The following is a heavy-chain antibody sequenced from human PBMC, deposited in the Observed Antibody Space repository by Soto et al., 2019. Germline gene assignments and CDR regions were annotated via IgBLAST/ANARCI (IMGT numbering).Heavy chain of an antibody. Sequence: PRESLKISCQCSGYTFSKFWIGWVRQLPGKGLEWMGIIYPGDHETRYSPSFHGKVTISADKSINTAYLQWNSLEASDTAFYFCARSPRSSPYFDYWGQGALVTVSS. CDR3: ARSPRSSPYFDY. D-gene: IGHD6-13*01. V-gene: IGHV5-51*01. J-gene: IGHJ4*02. CDR1: GYTFSKFW. CDR2: IYPGDHET.